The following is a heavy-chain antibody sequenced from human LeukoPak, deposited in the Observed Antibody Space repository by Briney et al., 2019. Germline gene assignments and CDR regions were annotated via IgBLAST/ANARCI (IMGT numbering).Heavy chain of an antibody. V-gene: IGHV4-39*01. CDR2: IYYSGST. CDR3: ARGSYFQH. CDR1: GGSISSSSYS. J-gene: IGHJ1*01. Sequence: SETLSLTCTVSGGSISSSSYSWGWIRQPPGKGLEWIGSIYYSGSTYYNPSLKSRVTISVDTSKNQFSLKLSSVTAADTAVYYCARGSYFQHWGQGTLVTVSS.